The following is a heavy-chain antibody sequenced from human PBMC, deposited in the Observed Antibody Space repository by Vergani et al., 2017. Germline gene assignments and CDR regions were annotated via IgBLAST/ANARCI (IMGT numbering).Heavy chain of an antibody. CDR3: ARDGYSSSWYLYYYYGMDV. V-gene: IGHV3-21*01. Sequence: EVQLVESGGGLVKPGGSLRLSCAASGFTFSSYSMNWVRQAPGKGLEWVSSISSSSSYIYYADSVKCRFTISRDNAKNSLYLQMNSLRAEDTAVYYCARDGYSSSWYLYYYYGMDVWGQGTTVTVSS. J-gene: IGHJ6*02. CDR2: ISSSSSYI. CDR1: GFTFSSYS. D-gene: IGHD6-13*01.